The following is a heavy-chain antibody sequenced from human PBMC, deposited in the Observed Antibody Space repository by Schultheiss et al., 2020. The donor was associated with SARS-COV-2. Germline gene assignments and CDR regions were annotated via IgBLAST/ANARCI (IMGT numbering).Heavy chain of an antibody. D-gene: IGHD6-19*01. CDR2: ISYDGSNK. Sequence: GESLKISCAASGFTFSSYGMHWVRQAPGKGLEWVAVISYDGSNKYYADSVKGRFTISRDNAKNSLYLQMNSLRAEDTALYYCARGAEGIAVDWGQGTLVTVSS. CDR3: ARGAEGIAVD. J-gene: IGHJ4*02. V-gene: IGHV3-30*19. CDR1: GFTFSSYG.